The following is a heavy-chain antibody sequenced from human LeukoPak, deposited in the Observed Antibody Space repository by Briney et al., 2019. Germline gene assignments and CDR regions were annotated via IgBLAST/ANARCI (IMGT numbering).Heavy chain of an antibody. D-gene: IGHD1-26*01. J-gene: IGHJ4*02. V-gene: IGHV4-34*01. Sequence: SETLSLTCAIYGGSFSGYFWSWIRQPPGKGLEWIGEINHSGSTNYNPSLKSRVTISVDTSKNQFSLKLSSVTAADTAVYYCARGQVLRGYNGSYFDYWGQGTLVTVSS. CDR3: ARGQVLRGYNGSYFDY. CDR2: INHSGST. CDR1: GGSFSGYF.